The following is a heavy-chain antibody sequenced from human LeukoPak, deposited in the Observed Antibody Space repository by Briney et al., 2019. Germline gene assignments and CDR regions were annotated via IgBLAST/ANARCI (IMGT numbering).Heavy chain of an antibody. J-gene: IGHJ5*02. CDR3: AKAGHDFWSGSHWFDP. D-gene: IGHD3-3*01. V-gene: IGHV1-8*03. CDR1: GYTFTSYD. CDR2: MNSNSGNT. Sequence: ASVKVSCKASGYTFTSYDINWVRQATGQGLEWMGWMNSNSGNTGYAQKFQGRVTITRNTTISTAYMELSSLRSEDTAVYYCAKAGHDFWSGSHWFDPWGQGTLVTVSS.